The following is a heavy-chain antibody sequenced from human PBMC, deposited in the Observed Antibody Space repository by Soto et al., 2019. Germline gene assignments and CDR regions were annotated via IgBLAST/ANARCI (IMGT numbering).Heavy chain of an antibody. J-gene: IGHJ4*02. Sequence: QLQLQESGPGLVKPSETLSLTCFVSGGSISSNNYYWGWIRQPPGKGLEWIGSMSYSRSTYYNPSLKSRITRSVDTSKNHISLKLTSVTAADTADYYCASHLRPTNLGGGCFDYWGQGPLVTVSS. CDR1: GGSISSNNYY. V-gene: IGHV4-39*02. CDR2: MSYSRST. D-gene: IGHD3-16*01. CDR3: ASHLRPTNLGGGCFDY.